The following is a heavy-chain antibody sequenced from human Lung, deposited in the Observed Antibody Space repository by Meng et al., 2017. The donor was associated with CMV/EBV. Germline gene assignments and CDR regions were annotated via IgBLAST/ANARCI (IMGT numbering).Heavy chain of an antibody. CDR3: ARDRTAGLWFGELVYGPDLGY. J-gene: IGHJ4*02. CDR2: ISYDGSNK. D-gene: IGHD3-10*01. V-gene: IGHV3-30*04. Sequence: XASGFTFSSYAMHWVRQAPGKGLEWVAVISYDGSNKYYADSVKGRFTISRDNSKNTLYLQMNSLRAEDTAVYYCARDRTAGLWFGELVYGPDLGYWGQGTLVXVSS. CDR1: GFTFSSYA.